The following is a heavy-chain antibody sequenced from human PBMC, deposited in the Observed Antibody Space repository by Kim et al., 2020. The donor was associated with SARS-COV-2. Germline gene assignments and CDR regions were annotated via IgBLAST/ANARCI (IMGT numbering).Heavy chain of an antibody. Sequence: GGSLRLSCAASGFTFSNAWMSWVRQAPGKGLEWVGRIKSKTDGGTTDYAAPVKGRFTISRDDSKNTLYLQMNSLKTEDTAVYYCTTSQPSSFLAYCGGDCYSPDYWYFDLWGRGTLVTVSS. CDR2: IKSKTDGGTT. CDR3: TTSQPSSFLAYCGGDCYSPDYWYFDL. CDR1: GFTFSNAW. V-gene: IGHV3-15*01. D-gene: IGHD2-21*02. J-gene: IGHJ2*01.